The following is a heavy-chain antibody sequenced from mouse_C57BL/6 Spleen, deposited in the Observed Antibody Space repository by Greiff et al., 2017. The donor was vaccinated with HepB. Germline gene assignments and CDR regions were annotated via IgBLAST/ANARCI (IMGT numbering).Heavy chain of an antibody. CDR3: VRLYYDYGCFDY. CDR2: IRSKSNNYAT. Sequence: EVMLVESGGGLVQPKGSLKLSCAASGFSFNTYAMNWVRQAPGKGLEWVARIRSKSNNYATSSADSVKDRFTISSDDSEIMLYLQMNNLKTEDTAMYYCVRLYYDYGCFDYWGQGTTLTVSS. D-gene: IGHD2-4*01. J-gene: IGHJ2*01. V-gene: IGHV10-1*01. CDR1: GFSFNTYA.